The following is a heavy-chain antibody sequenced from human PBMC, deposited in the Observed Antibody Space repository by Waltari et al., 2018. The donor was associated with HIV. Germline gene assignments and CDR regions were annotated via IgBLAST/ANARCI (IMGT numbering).Heavy chain of an antibody. D-gene: IGHD1-26*01. CDR1: GFMFSGDV. Sequence: QVQLVESGGGVVKPGGSLRLSCTASGFMFSGDVMHWVRQAPGKGLEWVAATSFDGSNNYYAQSVKGRFTISRDNVKNMLHLQMNSLKIEDTAVYYCAKDKSGSLHYYYYYGMDVWGKGTTVAASS. CDR3: AKDKSGSLHYYYYYGMDV. CDR2: TSFDGSNN. V-gene: IGHV3-30*18. J-gene: IGHJ6*04.